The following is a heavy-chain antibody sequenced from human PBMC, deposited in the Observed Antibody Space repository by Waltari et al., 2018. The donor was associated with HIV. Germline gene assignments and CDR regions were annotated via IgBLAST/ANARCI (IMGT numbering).Heavy chain of an antibody. CDR2: VWHDGNNK. CDR1: GFSFSTYG. Sequence: QVQLVESGGGVVQPGRSLRLSCAASGFSFSTYGMHWVRQAPGKGLEWLAVVWHDGNNKYYADSVKGRFTISRDNLKNTLYLEMKSLRADDTALYYCARDQWELLQSYYYYYMDVWGKGTTVTVSS. V-gene: IGHV3-33*01. J-gene: IGHJ6*03. D-gene: IGHD1-26*01. CDR3: ARDQWELLQSYYYYYMDV.